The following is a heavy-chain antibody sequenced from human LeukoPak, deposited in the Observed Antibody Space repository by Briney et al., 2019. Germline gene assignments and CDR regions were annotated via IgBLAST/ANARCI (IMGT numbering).Heavy chain of an antibody. Sequence: GGSLRLSCVASGFTFSSLAMNWVRQAPGKGLVWVARINSDGSTTTYTDSVKGRFTISRDNAKNTLYLQMNSLRVDDTAVYYCVRDPEQWELTTDYWGQGTLVTVSS. J-gene: IGHJ4*02. CDR2: INSDGSTT. CDR1: GFTFSSLA. D-gene: IGHD1-26*01. CDR3: VRDPEQWELTTDY. V-gene: IGHV3-74*01.